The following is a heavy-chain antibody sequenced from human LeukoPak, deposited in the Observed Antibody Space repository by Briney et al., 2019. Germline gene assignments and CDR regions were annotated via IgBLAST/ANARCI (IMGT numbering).Heavy chain of an antibody. D-gene: IGHD6-13*01. V-gene: IGHV3-53*01. CDR3: AREAIAAAGYYYYYMDV. J-gene: IGHJ6*03. CDR1: GFTVSSNY. CDR2: IYSGGST. Sequence: PGGSLRLSCAASGFTVSSNYMSWVRQAPGKGLEWVSVIYSGGSTYYADSVKGRFTISRDNSKNTLYLQMNSLRAEDTAVYYCAREAIAAAGYYYYYMDVWGKGTTVTVSS.